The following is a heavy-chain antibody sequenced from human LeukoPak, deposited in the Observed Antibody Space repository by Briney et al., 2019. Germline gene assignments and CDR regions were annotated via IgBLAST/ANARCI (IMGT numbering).Heavy chain of an antibody. J-gene: IGHJ4*02. CDR3: ARGNSYGSYYFDY. CDR2: IYYSGST. D-gene: IGHD5-18*01. CDR1: GGSISSYY. Sequence: PSETLSLTCTFSGGSISSYYWSWIRQPPGKGLEWIGYIYYSGSTNYNPSLKSRVTISVDTSKNQFSLKLSSVTAADTAVYYCARGNSYGSYYFDYWGQGTLVTVSS. V-gene: IGHV4-59*01.